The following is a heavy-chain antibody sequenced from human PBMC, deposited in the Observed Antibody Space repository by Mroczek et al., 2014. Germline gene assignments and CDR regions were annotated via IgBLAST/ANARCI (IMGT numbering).Heavy chain of an antibody. V-gene: IGHV4-59*01. J-gene: IGHJ5*02. CDR2: IYYSGST. CDR3: AGSSGYYPWFDP. D-gene: IGHD3-22*01. Sequence: QVQLQQWGPGLVKPSETLSLTCTVSGGSISSYYWSWIRQPPGKGLEWIGYIYYSGSTNYNPSLKSRVTISVDTSKNQFSLKLSSVTAADTAVYYCAGSSGYYPWFDPWGQGTLVTVSS. CDR1: GGSISSYY.